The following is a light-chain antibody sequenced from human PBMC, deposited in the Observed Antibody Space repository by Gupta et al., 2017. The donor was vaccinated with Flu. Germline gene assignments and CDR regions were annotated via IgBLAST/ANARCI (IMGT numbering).Light chain of an antibody. CDR3: QVWAGVTAV. J-gene: IGLJ3*02. V-gene: IGLV3-9*01. Sequence: SYELTQPLSVSVALGQTARITCGGNNIGTKRVHWYQQKTGPFLLLVIYRDGSRPSGSPERFSGSNSANTATLTIGRAQAEDEADYYSQVWAGVTAVFGGGTKVAVL. CDR1: NIGTKR. CDR2: RDG.